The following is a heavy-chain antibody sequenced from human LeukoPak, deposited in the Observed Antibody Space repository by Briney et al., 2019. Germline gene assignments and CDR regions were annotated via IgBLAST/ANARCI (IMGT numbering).Heavy chain of an antibody. V-gene: IGHV4-34*01. CDR2: INHSGST. Sequence: SETLSLTCAVYGGSFSGYYWSWIRQPPGKGLEWIGEINHSGSTNYNPSLKSRVTISVDTSKNQFSLKLSSVTAADTAVYYCASQGNDSSGYYYALDYWGQGTLVTVSS. CDR1: GGSFSGYY. CDR3: ASQGNDSSGYYYALDY. J-gene: IGHJ4*02. D-gene: IGHD3-22*01.